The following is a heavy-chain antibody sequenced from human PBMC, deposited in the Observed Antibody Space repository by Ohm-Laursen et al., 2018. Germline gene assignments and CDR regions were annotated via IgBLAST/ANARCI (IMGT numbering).Heavy chain of an antibody. Sequence: PTQTLTLTCTVSGFSLSNARMGVNWILQPPGKALEWLAHIFSNDKKSYSTSLKNRLTIFKDTSKTQVVLTMTNMDPMDTATYYCARIIRIAPAGPIPKRGNWFDPWGQGILVTVSS. CDR3: ARIIRIAPAGPIPKRGNWFDP. CDR2: IFSNDKK. CDR1: GFSLSNARMG. V-gene: IGHV2-26*01. D-gene: IGHD6-13*01. J-gene: IGHJ5*02.